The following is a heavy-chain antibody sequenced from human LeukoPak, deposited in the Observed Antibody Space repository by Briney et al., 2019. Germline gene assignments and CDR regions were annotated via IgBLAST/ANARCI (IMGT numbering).Heavy chain of an antibody. CDR2: IYYSGST. V-gene: IGHV4-61*10. CDR3: ARYYYDSSGYYWFDP. Sequence: SETLSLTCTVSGGSISSGSYYWSWIRQPAGKGLEWIGYIYYSGSTNYNPSLKSRVTISVDTSKNQFSLKLSSVTAADTAVYYCARYYYDSSGYYWFDPWGQGTLVTVSS. D-gene: IGHD3-22*01. CDR1: GGSISSGSYY. J-gene: IGHJ5*02.